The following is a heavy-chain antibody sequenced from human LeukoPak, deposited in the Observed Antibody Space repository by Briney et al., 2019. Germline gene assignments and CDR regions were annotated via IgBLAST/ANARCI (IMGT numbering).Heavy chain of an antibody. CDR1: GFTFSSYE. D-gene: IGHD3-3*01. CDR3: ASHYDFWSGYYVYFDY. V-gene: IGHV3-48*03. CDR2: ISSSGSTI. J-gene: IGHJ4*02. Sequence: PGGSLRLSCAASGFTFSSYEMNWVRQAPGKGLEWVSYISSSGSTIYYADSVKGRFTISRDNAKNSLYLQMNSLRAEDTAVYYCASHYDFWSGYYVYFDYWGQGTLVTVSS.